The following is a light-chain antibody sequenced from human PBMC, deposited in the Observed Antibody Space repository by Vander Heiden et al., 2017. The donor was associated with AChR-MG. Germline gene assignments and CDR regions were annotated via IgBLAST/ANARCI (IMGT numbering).Light chain of an antibody. CDR1: SGSIASDY. J-gene: IGLJ2*01. CDR3: QSSDSANHVI. CDR2: EDD. V-gene: IGLV6-57*04. Sequence: NFLLTQPRSVSESPGKTISISCTRSSGSIASDYVQWYQQRPCSAPITLIYEDDQRPSGVPDRFSGSIDSTSNSASLTISGLKTEDEADYFCQSSDSANHVIFGGGTTLTVL.